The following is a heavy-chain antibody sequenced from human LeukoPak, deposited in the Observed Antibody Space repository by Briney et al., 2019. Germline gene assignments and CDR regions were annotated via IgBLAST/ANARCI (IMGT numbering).Heavy chain of an antibody. CDR3: ARDTVTGDKFAGVPCDY. D-gene: IGHD7-27*01. V-gene: IGHV3-48*04. CDR2: ISSSSSTI. J-gene: IGHJ4*02. Sequence: PGGSLRLSCVASGITISKYSMNWVRQAPGKGLELVSYISSSSSTIYYADSVKGRFTISRDNAKNSLYLQMNSLRAEDTAVYYCARDTVTGDKFAGVPCDYWGQGTLVTVSS. CDR1: GITISKYS.